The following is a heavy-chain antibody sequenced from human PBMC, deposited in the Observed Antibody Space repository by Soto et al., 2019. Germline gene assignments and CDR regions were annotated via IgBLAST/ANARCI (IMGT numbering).Heavy chain of an antibody. Sequence: PGGSLRLSCAASGFTFSSYSMNWVRQAPGKGLEWVSSISSSSSYIYYADSVKGRFTISRDNAKNSLYLQMNSLRAEDTAVYYCAREYDVVVRADILYGMDGLGPGAKGNASS. D-gene: IGHD2-2*01. J-gene: IGHJ6*02. CDR2: ISSSSSYI. V-gene: IGHV3-21*01. CDR3: AREYDVVVRADILYGMDG. CDR1: GFTFSSYS.